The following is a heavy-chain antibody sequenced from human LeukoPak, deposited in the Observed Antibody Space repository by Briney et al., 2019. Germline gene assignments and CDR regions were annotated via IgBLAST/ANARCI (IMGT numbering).Heavy chain of an antibody. V-gene: IGHV4-34*01. CDR3: ARGYYGSYGMDV. D-gene: IGHD3-10*01. CDR1: GGSFSGYY. CDR2: INHSGST. J-gene: IGHJ6*02. Sequence: PSETLSLTCAVYGGSFSGYYWSWIRQPPGKGLEWIGEINHSGSTNYNPSLKSRVTISVDTSKNQFSLKLSSVTAADMAVYYCARGYYGSYGMDVWGQGTTVTVSS.